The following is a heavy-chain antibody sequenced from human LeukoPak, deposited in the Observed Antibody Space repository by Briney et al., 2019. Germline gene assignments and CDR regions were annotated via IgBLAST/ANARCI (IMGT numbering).Heavy chain of an antibody. J-gene: IGHJ4*02. CDR3: ARAPIAVAGGGFDY. CDR2: ISSSSSYI. Sequence: GGSLRLSCAASGFTFSSYSMTWVRQTPGKGLEWVSSISSSSSYIYYADSVKGRFTISRDNAKNSLYLQMNSLRAEDTAVYYCARAPIAVAGGGFDYWGQGTLVTVSS. D-gene: IGHD6-19*01. CDR1: GFTFSSYS. V-gene: IGHV3-21*01.